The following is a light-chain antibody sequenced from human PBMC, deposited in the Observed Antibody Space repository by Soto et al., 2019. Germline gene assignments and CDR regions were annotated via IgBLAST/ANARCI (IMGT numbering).Light chain of an antibody. J-gene: IGKJ4*01. CDR1: QSISSW. CDR2: KAS. V-gene: IGKV1-5*03. Sequence: DIQMTQSPSTLSASVGDRVTITCRASQSISSWLDWYQQKPGKAPKLLIYKASSLESGVPSRFSGSGSGTEFTLTISSLQPDDFATYYCQQYNSYLLTFGGGTKVDI. CDR3: QQYNSYLLT.